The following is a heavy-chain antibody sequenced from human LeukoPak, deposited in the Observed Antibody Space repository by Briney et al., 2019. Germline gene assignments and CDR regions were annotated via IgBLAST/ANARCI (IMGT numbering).Heavy chain of an antibody. D-gene: IGHD5-18*01. Sequence: GGSLRLSCAASGFTFSDHYMDWVRQAPGKGLEWVANINQDGSEKYYVDSVKGRFTISRDNAKNSLYLQMNSLRAEDTAVYYCARDREAMDDYYYYYYYMDVWGKGTTVTISS. CDR3: ARDREAMDDYYYYYYYMDV. V-gene: IGHV3-7*03. CDR2: INQDGSEK. J-gene: IGHJ6*03. CDR1: GFTFSDHY.